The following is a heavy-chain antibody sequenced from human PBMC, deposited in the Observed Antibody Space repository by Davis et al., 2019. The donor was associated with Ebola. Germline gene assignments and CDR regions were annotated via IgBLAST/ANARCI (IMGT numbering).Heavy chain of an antibody. D-gene: IGHD5-18*01. Sequence: ASVKVSCKASGYTFTSYAMNWVRQAPGQGLEWMGWINTNTGNPTYAQGFTGRFVFSLDTSVSTAYLQISSLKAEDTAVYYCARRLWIQLWFVGMDVWGQGTTVTVSS. CDR1: GYTFTSYA. CDR2: INTNTGNP. CDR3: ARRLWIQLWFVGMDV. J-gene: IGHJ6*02. V-gene: IGHV7-4-1*02.